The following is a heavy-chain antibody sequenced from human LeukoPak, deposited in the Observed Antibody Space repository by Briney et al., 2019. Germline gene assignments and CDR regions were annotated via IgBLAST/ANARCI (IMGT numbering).Heavy chain of an antibody. Sequence: PSETLSLTCTVSGGSISSSSYYWGWIRQPPGKGLEWIGSIYYSGSTIYNPSLKSRVTISVDTSKNQFSLKLSSVTAADTAVYYCVRDAPSGYGPRFDSWGQGTLVTVSS. CDR3: VRDAPSGYGPRFDS. CDR2: IYYSGST. CDR1: GGSISSSSYY. J-gene: IGHJ4*02. D-gene: IGHD3-22*01. V-gene: IGHV4-39*07.